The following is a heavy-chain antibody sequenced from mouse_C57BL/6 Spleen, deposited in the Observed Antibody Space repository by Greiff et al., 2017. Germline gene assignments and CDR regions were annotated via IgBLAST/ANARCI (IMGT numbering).Heavy chain of an antibody. CDR3: ARVSSGFFAY. D-gene: IGHD3-2*02. CDR2: INHDGSST. J-gene: IGHJ3*01. Sequence: EVKLVESEGGLVQPGSSMKLSCTASGFTFSDYYMAWVRQVPEKGLEWVANINHDGSSTYYLDSLKSRFIISRDNAKNILYLQMSSLKSEDTATYYCARVSSGFFAYWGQGTLVTVSA. V-gene: IGHV5-16*01. CDR1: GFTFSDYY.